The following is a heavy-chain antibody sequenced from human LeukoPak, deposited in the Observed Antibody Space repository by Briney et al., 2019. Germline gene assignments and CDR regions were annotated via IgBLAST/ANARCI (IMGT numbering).Heavy chain of an antibody. CDR2: ISSSGSTI. CDR1: GFTFSSYE. J-gene: IGHJ4*02. CDR3: AREPRANLKDSSGYYFLTYYFDY. V-gene: IGHV3-48*03. Sequence: GGSLRLSCAASGFTFSSYEMNWVRQAPGKGLEWVSYISSSGSTIYYADSVKGRFTISRDNAKNSLYLQMNSLRAEDTALYCCAREPRANLKDSSGYYFLTYYFDYWGQGTLVTVSS. D-gene: IGHD3-22*01.